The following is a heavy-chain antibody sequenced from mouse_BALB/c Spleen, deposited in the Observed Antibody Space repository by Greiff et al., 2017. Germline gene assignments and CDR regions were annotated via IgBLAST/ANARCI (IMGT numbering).Heavy chain of an antibody. D-gene: IGHD2-14*01. CDR1: GFSLSRYS. V-gene: IGHV2-6-4*01. CDR2: IWGGGST. CDR3: ARKNSSYRSYAMDY. J-gene: IGHJ4*01. Sequence: GKLVESGPGLVAPSQSLSITCTVSGFSLSRYSVHWVRQPPGKGLEWLGMIWGGGSTDYNSALKSRLSISKDNSKSQVFLKMNSLQTDDTAMYYCARKNSSYRSYAMDYWGQGTSVTVSS.